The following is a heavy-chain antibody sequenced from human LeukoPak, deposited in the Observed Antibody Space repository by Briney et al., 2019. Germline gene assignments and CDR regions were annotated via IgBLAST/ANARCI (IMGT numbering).Heavy chain of an antibody. CDR1: GFTFSSYS. CDR2: ISSSSSYI. Sequence: GGSLRLSCAASGFTFSSYSMNWVRQAPGKGLEWVSSISSSSSYIYYADSVKGRFTISRDNAKNSLYLQMNSLRAEDTAVYYCARDLMGSGYYLYYFDYWGQGTLVTVSS. J-gene: IGHJ4*02. V-gene: IGHV3-21*01. CDR3: ARDLMGSGYYLYYFDY. D-gene: IGHD3-22*01.